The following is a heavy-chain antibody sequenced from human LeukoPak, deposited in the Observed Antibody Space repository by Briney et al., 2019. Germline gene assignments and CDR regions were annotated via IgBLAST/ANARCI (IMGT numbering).Heavy chain of an antibody. CDR2: ISGSCGST. CDR1: GFTFSSYA. J-gene: IGHJ4*02. Sequence: PGGSLRLSCAASGFTFSSYAMSWVRQAPGKGLEWVSAISGSCGSTYYADSVKGRFTISRDNSKNTLYLQMNSLRAEDTAVYYCAKWLGGWFLSSMYYFDYWGQGTLVTVSS. CDR3: AKWLGGWFLSSMYYFDY. V-gene: IGHV3-23*01. D-gene: IGHD3-10*01.